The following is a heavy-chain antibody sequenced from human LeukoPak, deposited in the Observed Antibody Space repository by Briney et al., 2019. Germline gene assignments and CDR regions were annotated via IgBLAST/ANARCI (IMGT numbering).Heavy chain of an antibody. D-gene: IGHD3-22*01. Sequence: TSETLSLTCTVSGGSISSYYWSWIRQPPGKGLEWIGYIYYSGSTNYNPSLKSRVTISVDTSKNQFSLKLSSVTAADTAVYYCARDSGFLYDSSGYYGYRGQGTLVTVSS. CDR1: GGSISSYY. CDR3: ARDSGFLYDSSGYYGY. V-gene: IGHV4-59*12. J-gene: IGHJ4*02. CDR2: IYYSGST.